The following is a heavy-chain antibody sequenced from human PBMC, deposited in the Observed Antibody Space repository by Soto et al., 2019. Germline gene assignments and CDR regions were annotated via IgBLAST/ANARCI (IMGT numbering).Heavy chain of an antibody. D-gene: IGHD3-10*01. CDR2: IYHSGST. J-gene: IGHJ5*02. Sequence: SETLSLTCAVSGYSISSGYYWGWIRQPPGKGLEWIGSIYHSGSTYYNPSLKSRVTISVDTSKNQFSLKLSSVTAADTAVYYCAREVSGVLLWFGDISNWFDPWGQGTLVTVSS. CDR3: AREVSGVLLWFGDISNWFDP. CDR1: GYSISSGYY. V-gene: IGHV4-38-2*02.